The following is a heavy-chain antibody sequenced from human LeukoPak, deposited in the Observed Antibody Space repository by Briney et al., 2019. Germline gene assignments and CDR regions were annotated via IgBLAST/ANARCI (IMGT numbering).Heavy chain of an antibody. CDR3: AKDPIDY. CDR1: GFTFSSYG. V-gene: IGHV3-30*18. CDR2: ISYDGSNK. Sequence: GGSLRLSCAASGFTFSSYGMHWVRQAPGKGLEWVAVISYDGSNKYYADSVKGRFSISRDNSKNTLYLQMNSLRAEDTAVYYCAKDPIDYWGQGTLVTVSS. J-gene: IGHJ4*02.